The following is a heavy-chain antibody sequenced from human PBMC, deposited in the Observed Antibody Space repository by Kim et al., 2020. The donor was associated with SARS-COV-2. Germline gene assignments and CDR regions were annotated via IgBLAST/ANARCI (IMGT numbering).Heavy chain of an antibody. CDR3: ASLQGITIFGVGKDY. V-gene: IGHV3-30*01. Sequence: DSVKGRFTISRDNSKNTLYLKMNSLRAEDTAVYYCASLQGITIFGVGKDYWGQGTLVTVSS. J-gene: IGHJ4*02. D-gene: IGHD3-3*01.